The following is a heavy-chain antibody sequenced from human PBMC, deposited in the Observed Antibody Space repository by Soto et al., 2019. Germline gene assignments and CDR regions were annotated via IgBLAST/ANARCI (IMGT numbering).Heavy chain of an antibody. J-gene: IGHJ4*02. CDR2: IYYSGST. V-gene: IGHV4-31*03. CDR1: GGSISSGGYY. D-gene: IGHD2-21*02. CDR3: ARAPTGVTFDY. Sequence: TSETLSLTCTVSGGSISSGGYYWSWIRQHPGKGLEWIGYIYYSGSTYYNPSLKSRVTISVDTSKNQFSLKLSSVTAADTAVYYCARAPTGVTFDYWGQGTLVTVSS.